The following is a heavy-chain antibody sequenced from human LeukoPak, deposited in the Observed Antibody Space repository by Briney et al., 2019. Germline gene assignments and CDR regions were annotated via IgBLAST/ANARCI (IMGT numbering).Heavy chain of an antibody. J-gene: IGHJ4*02. CDR3: AKGAYYYGSGSYYNSVDY. Sequence: GGSLRLSCAASGFTFSSYEMNWVRQAPGKGLEWVAFIRYDGSNKYYADSVKGRFTISRDNSKNTLYLQMNSLRAEDTAVYYCAKGAYYYGSGSYYNSVDYWGRGTLVTVSS. CDR1: GFTFSSYE. CDR2: IRYDGSNK. V-gene: IGHV3-30*02. D-gene: IGHD3-10*01.